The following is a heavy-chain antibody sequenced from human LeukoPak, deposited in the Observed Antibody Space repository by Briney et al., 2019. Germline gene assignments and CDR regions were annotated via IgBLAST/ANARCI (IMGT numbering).Heavy chain of an antibody. V-gene: IGHV3-21*01. D-gene: IGHD3-22*01. CDR1: GFTFSSYS. CDR2: ISSSSSYI. CDR3: ARFLSGYYSYFDY. Sequence: GGSLRLSCAASGFTFSSYSMNWVRQAPGKGLEWVSSISSSSSYIYYADSVRGRFTISRDNAKNSLYLQMNSLRAEDTAVYYCARFLSGYYSYFDYWGQGTLVTVSS. J-gene: IGHJ4*02.